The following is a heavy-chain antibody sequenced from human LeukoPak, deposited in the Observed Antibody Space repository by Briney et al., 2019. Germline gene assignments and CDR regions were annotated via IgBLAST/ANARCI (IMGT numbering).Heavy chain of an antibody. J-gene: IGHJ3*02. CDR1: GGSISSSNYY. V-gene: IGHV4-39*01. D-gene: IGHD3-9*01. CDR3: ARHRTVPYYDILTGSQKSDSFDI. Sequence: PSETLSLTCTVSGGSISSSNYYWGWIRQPPGKGLEWIGSIYYSGSTYYNPSLKSRVTISVDTSKNQFSLKLSSVTAAATAVYYCARHRTVPYYDILTGSQKSDSFDIWGQGTMVTVSS. CDR2: IYYSGST.